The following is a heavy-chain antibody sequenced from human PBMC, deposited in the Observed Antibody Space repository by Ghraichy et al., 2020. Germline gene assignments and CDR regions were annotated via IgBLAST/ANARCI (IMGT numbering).Heavy chain of an antibody. CDR2: VKQDGSEK. Sequence: GGSQRLSCAASGFTFSRYWMSWVRQAPGKGLEWVANVKQDGSEKNYVDPVKGRFTISKDNAKNSLYLEMNSLRAEDTAVYYCARDSDMDYWGQGTLVTVSS. CDR3: ARDSDMDY. D-gene: IGHD2-15*01. CDR1: GFTFSRYW. V-gene: IGHV3-7*03. J-gene: IGHJ4*02.